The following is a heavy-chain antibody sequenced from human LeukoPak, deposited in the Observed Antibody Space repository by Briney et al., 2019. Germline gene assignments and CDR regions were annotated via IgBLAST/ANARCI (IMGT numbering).Heavy chain of an antibody. CDR3: AEDQKLQPFHY. J-gene: IGHJ4*02. CDR2: IQFDGSEE. CDR1: GFTFDDYG. Sequence: GGSLRLSCAASGFTFDDYGMHWVRQAPGKGLEWVAFIQFDGSEEFYADSVKGRFTISRDNSKNTLYLQMNSLRAEDTSVYYCAEDQKLQPFHYWGQGTLVTVSS. V-gene: IGHV3-30*02. D-gene: IGHD2-15*01.